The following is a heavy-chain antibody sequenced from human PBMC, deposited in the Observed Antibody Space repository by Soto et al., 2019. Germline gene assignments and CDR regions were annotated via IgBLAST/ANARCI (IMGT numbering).Heavy chain of an antibody. J-gene: IGHJ6*02. CDR2: ISGSGGST. Sequence: EVQLLESGGGLVQPGGSLRLSCAASGFTFSSYAMSWVRQAPGKGLEWVSAISGSGGSTYYADSVKGRFTISRDNAKNTLYLQMNSLRAEGTAVYYCAKEIGPWFGYGMDVWGQGTTVTVSS. CDR1: GFTFSSYA. V-gene: IGHV3-23*01. CDR3: AKEIGPWFGYGMDV. D-gene: IGHD3-10*01.